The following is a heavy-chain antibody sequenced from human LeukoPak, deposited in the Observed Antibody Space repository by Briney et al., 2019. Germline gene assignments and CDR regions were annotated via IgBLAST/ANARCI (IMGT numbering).Heavy chain of an antibody. CDR1: GFTFSSYE. D-gene: IGHD6-6*01. J-gene: IGHJ5*02. CDR2: IWYDGSNK. Sequence: GGSLRLSCAASGFTFSSYEMNWVRQAPGKGLEWVAVIWYDGSNKYYADSVKGRFTISRDNSKNTLYLQMNSLRAEDTAVYYCARRDIAARLNWLDPWGRGTLVTVSS. CDR3: ARRDIAARLNWLDP. V-gene: IGHV3-33*08.